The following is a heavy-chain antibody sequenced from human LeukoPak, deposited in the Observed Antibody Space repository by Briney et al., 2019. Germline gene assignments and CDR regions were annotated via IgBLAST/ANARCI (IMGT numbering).Heavy chain of an antibody. D-gene: IGHD3-16*01. CDR1: GFPFNNYW. CDR2: IGHDGSGA. J-gene: IGHJ4*02. Sequence: GGSLRLSCAASGFPFNNYWMHWVRQSPGKGLICVARIGHDGSGAGYADSVKGRFTISRDNAKSTLYLQMNSLRAEDTAVYYCALRRTGPYSRYFDSWGQGTLVTVSS. CDR3: ALRRTGPYSRYFDS. V-gene: IGHV3-74*01.